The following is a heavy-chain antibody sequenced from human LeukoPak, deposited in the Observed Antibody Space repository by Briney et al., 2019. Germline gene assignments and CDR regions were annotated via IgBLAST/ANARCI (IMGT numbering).Heavy chain of an antibody. D-gene: IGHD2-15*01. J-gene: IGHJ4*02. CDR2: IDTDGNTI. Sequence: GGSLRLSCVASGLTFSSYSMNWVRQVTGKGLVWVPHIDTDGNTINYADSVKGRFTISRDNAENTLYLQMSSLRVDDTAVYYCGRDGGNRWFDFWGQGTLVTVSS. CDR3: GRDGGNRWFDF. CDR1: GLTFSSYS. V-gene: IGHV3-74*01.